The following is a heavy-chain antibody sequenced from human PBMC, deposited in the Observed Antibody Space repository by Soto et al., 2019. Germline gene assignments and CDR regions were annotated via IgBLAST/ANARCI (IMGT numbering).Heavy chain of an antibody. V-gene: IGHV2-5*02. J-gene: IGHJ4*02. CDR2: IYWDDDG. CDR1: GFSLSTTTVG. D-gene: IGHD3-16*01. CDR3: AQITPVDFKGSYVDC. Sequence: QITLKESGPTLVKPTQTLTLTCTLSGFSLSTTTVGVGWIRQPPGKALEWLALIYWDDDGRYIPSLKNRLPRTKYTSGGQMVLTMTHMDPVDTATYYCAQITPVDFKGSYVDCWGPGILVTVSS.